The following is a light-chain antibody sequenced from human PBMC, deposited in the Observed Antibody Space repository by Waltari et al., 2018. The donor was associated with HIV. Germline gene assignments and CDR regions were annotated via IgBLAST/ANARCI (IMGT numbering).Light chain of an antibody. CDR3: ATWDGSLNAWV. Sequence: QSVVTQQTSASGTPGQRVTISCSGSSSDIGSSTLTWYQQVPGTAPKLLIVSNNQRPSGVPDRFSGSKSGTSASLAISGLQSEDEADYYCATWDGSLNAWVFGGGTKLTVL. CDR1: SSDIGSST. J-gene: IGLJ3*02. CDR2: SNN. V-gene: IGLV1-44*01.